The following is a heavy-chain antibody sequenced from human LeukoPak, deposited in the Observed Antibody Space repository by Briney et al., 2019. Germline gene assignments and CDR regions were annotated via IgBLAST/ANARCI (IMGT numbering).Heavy chain of an antibody. CDR1: GDSISSYY. J-gene: IGHJ2*01. V-gene: IGHV4-59*08. Sequence: SETLSLTCTVSGDSISSYYWSWIRQPPGKGLEWIGHIYYSGSTNYNPSLKSRVTISVDTSKNQFSLKLSSVTAADTAVYYCARRYSDYVLNWYFDLWGRGTLVTVSS. CDR2: IYYSGST. D-gene: IGHD5-12*01. CDR3: ARRYSDYVLNWYFDL.